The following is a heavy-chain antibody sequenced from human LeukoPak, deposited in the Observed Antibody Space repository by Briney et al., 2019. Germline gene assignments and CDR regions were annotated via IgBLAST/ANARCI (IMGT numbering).Heavy chain of an antibody. CDR1: GGSISSYY. V-gene: IGHV4-59*12. CDR2: IYYSGST. Sequence: SETLSLTCTVSGGSISSYYWSWIRQPPGKGLEWIGYIYYSGSTNYNPSLKSRVTISVDTSKNQFSLKLSSVTAADTAVYYCARDRVLGSYGEKNWFDPWGQGTLVTVSS. J-gene: IGHJ5*02. D-gene: IGHD1-26*01. CDR3: ARDRVLGSYGEKNWFDP.